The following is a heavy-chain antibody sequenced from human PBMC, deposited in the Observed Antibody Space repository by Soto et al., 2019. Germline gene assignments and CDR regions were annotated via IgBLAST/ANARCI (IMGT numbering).Heavy chain of an antibody. CDR2: ISYDGSNK. D-gene: IGHD4-17*01. CDR3: VRDDYGDYCFDD. V-gene: IGHV3-30-3*01. Sequence: GGSLRLSCAASGFTFSSYDMHWVRQAPGKGLEWVAGISYDGSNKYYADSVKGRFTISRDNSKNTLYLQMDSLRAEDTAVYYCVRDDYGDYCFDDWGQGTLVTVSS. CDR1: GFTFSSYD. J-gene: IGHJ4*02.